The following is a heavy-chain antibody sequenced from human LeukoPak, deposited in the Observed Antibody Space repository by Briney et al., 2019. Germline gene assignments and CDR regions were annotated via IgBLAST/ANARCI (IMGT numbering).Heavy chain of an antibody. CDR2: ILYDGRNK. J-gene: IGHJ5*02. D-gene: IGHD3-3*01. Sequence: GGSLRLSCAASGFTFSNFAIHWVRQAPGKGLEWVAVILYDGRNKYYGDSVEGRFTISRDNSKNTVYLEMNSLRAEDTAVYYCAKSILRFLEWPHGGWFDPWGQGTLVTVSS. CDR3: AKSILRFLEWPHGGWFDP. CDR1: GFTFSNFA. V-gene: IGHV3-30*18.